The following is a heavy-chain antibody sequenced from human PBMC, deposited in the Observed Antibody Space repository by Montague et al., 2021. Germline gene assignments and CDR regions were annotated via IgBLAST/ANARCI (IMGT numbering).Heavy chain of an antibody. CDR3: VRQSVSGKFDY. D-gene: IGHD6-19*01. J-gene: IGHJ4*02. CDR1: GDSVSSNSVT. CDR2: TYYRSKWAN. Sequence: CAISGDSVSSNSVTWHWIRQAPSRGLEWLGRTYYRSKWANDYALPVRSRITSNPDTSKNQFSLQLDSVTPEDTAVYYCVRQSVSGKFDYWGQGTRVTVSS. V-gene: IGHV6-1*01.